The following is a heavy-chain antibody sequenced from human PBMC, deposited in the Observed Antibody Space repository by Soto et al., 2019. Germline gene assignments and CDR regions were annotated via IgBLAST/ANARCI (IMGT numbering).Heavy chain of an antibody. CDR1: GGPFSSYA. J-gene: IGHJ6*02. V-gene: IGHV1-69*01. Sequence: QVQLVQSGAEVKKPGSSVKLSCKASGGPFSSYAISWVRQAPGQWLEWMGGIIPIFGTANYALKFQGRVTITADESRGTGYMTMSSLGYEDTAVYYGAGLRYFGWLLQGMDVWGQGTTVTVSS. CDR3: AGLRYFGWLLQGMDV. D-gene: IGHD3-9*01. CDR2: IIPIFGTA.